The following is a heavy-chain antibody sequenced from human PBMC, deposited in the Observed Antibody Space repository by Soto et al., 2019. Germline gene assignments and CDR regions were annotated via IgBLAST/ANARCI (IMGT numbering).Heavy chain of an antibody. V-gene: IGHV4-59*01. Sequence: QVQLQESGPGLVKPSETLSLTCTVSGGSISSDSWSWVRQPPGKGLEWIGYVYYNGVTKYNPSLKSRVTISVDTSQNQFYLRLSSVTAADTAVYYCARSSKSTTGWYYFDLWGQGTLVTVSS. J-gene: IGHJ4*02. CDR3: ARSSKSTTGWYYFDL. CDR1: GGSISSDS. CDR2: VYYNGVT. D-gene: IGHD6-19*01.